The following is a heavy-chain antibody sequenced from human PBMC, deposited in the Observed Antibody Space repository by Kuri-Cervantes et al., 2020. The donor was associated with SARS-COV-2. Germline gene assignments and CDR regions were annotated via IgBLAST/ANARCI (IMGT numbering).Heavy chain of an antibody. D-gene: IGHD2-2*01. J-gene: IGHJ4*02. V-gene: IGHV4-59*01. CDR1: GGPISSYY. CDR3: ARATSFTSIYYYFDS. CDR2: IYYNGNG. Sequence: GSLRLSCTVSGGPISSYYWTWVRQPPGKGLEFIGYIYYNGNGYNPPLESRVTMSLDTSRNQFSLRLTSVTPADTAVYYCARATSFTSIYYYFDSWGQGNLVTVSS.